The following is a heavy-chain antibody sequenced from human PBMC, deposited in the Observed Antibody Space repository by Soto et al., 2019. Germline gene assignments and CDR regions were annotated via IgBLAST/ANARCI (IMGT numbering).Heavy chain of an antibody. CDR2: FDPEGGEI. V-gene: IGHV1-24*01. Sequence: QVQLVQSGAEVKKPGASLRVSCKVSGYTLMELSIHWVRQAPGGGLEWMGGFDPEGGEIIYAQKFQGRVTMTEDTSTEAVYLELSSLRSEDTAVYYYTTIRNGTNFGLPTAHWGQGTLVTVSS. CDR3: TTIRNGTNFGLPTAH. J-gene: IGHJ4*02. D-gene: IGHD3-3*01. CDR1: GYTLMELS.